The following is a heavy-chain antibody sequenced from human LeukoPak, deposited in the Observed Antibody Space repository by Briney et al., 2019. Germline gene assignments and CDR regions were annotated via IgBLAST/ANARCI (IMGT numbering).Heavy chain of an antibody. CDR3: ARGIAATRGF. CDR1: GYTFTDYY. D-gene: IGHD6-6*01. J-gene: IGHJ4*02. CDR2: INPNNGGT. Sequence: ASVKVSCKASGYTFTDYYMHWVRQAPGQGLEWMGWINPNNGGTSYAQKFQGKVTMTRDTSISTAYMELSRLKSDDTAVYYCARGIAATRGFWGQGTLVTVSS. V-gene: IGHV1-2*02.